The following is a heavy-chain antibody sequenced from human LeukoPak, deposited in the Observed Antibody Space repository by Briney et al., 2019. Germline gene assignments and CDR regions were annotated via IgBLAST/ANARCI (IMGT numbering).Heavy chain of an antibody. CDR3: ARGGLYYYDSSGSCYDFDY. J-gene: IGHJ4*02. CDR2: INPSGGST. D-gene: IGHD3-22*01. Sequence: GASVKVSCKASGYTFTSYYMHWVRQAPGQGLEWMGIINPSGGSTSYAQKFQGRVTMTRDTSTSTVYMELSSLRSEDTAVYYCARGGLYYYDSSGSCYDFDYWGQGTRVTVSS. V-gene: IGHV1-46*03. CDR1: GYTFTSYY.